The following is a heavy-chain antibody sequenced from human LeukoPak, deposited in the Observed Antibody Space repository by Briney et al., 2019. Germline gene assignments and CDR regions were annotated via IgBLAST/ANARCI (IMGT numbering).Heavy chain of an antibody. J-gene: IGHJ6*02. V-gene: IGHV3-7*01. CDR3: ARDYSYSSSWDYYYYGMDV. CDR2: IKQDGSEK. D-gene: IGHD6-13*01. Sequence: GGSLRLSCAASGFTFSSYWMSWVRQAPGKGLEWVANIKQDGSEKYYVDSVKGRFTTSRDNAKNSLYLQMNSLRAEDTAVYYCARDYSYSSSWDYYYYGMDVWGQGTTVTVSS. CDR1: GFTFSSYW.